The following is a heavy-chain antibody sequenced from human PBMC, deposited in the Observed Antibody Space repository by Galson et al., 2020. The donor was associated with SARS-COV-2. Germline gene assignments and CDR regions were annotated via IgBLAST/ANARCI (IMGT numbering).Heavy chain of an antibody. CDR1: GFIFSGSV. CDR3: TRRDF. CDR2: IRTRTDSYAT. V-gene: IGHV3-73*01. Sequence: GESLKISCTASGFIFSGSVMHWVRQASGKGLEWVGRIRTRTDSYATACAASVRGRFTISRDDSKNMVYLQMNSLKAEDTAVYYCTRRDFWGQGTLVTVSS. J-gene: IGHJ4*02.